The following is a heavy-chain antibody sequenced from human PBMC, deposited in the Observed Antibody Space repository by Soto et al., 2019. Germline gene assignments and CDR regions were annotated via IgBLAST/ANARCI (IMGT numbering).Heavy chain of an antibody. CDR3: AKGGPNDY. Sequence: SGGSLRLSCAASGFTFSSYVMSWVRQAPGKGLEWVSSVFSGGDTYYAESVRGRSTISRDNSKNTLYLQMHSLRVEDTAIYYCAKGGPNDYWGQGTLVTVSS. D-gene: IGHD3-16*01. V-gene: IGHV3-23*01. CDR1: GFTFSSYV. J-gene: IGHJ4*02. CDR2: VFSGGDT.